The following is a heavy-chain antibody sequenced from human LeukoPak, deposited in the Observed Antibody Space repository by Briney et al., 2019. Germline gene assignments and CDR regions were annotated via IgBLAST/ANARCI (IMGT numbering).Heavy chain of an antibody. V-gene: IGHV4-59*01. CDR1: GASISSNY. J-gene: IGHJ4*02. CDR2: IYHTGST. D-gene: IGHD3-10*01. CDR3: ARVPTGSYSIDY. Sequence: SETLSLTCTVSGASISSNYWTWIRQPPGKGLEWIGYIYHTGSTKYNPSLKSRLTISVDTSNNQFSLKLSSVTAADTAVYFCARVPTGSYSIDYWGQGTLVTVSS.